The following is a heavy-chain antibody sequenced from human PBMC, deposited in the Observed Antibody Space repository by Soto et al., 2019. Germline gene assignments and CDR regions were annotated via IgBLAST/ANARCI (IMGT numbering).Heavy chain of an antibody. J-gene: IGHJ3*02. V-gene: IGHV1-24*01. CDR3: ATTTLRFLEWLPPDAFDI. CDR2: FDPEDGET. Sequence: ASVKVSCKVSGYTLTELSMHWVRQAPGKGLEWMGGFDPEDGETIYAQKFQGRVTMTEDTSTDTAYMELSSLRSEDTAVYYCATTTLRFLEWLPPDAFDIWGQGTMVTVSS. CDR1: GYTLTELS. D-gene: IGHD3-3*01.